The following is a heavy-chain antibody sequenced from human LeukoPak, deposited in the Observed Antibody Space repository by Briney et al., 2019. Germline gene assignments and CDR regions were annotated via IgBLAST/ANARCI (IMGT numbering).Heavy chain of an antibody. J-gene: IGHJ5*02. CDR3: AKGAGGFSYYNWFDP. V-gene: IGHV4-39*07. CDR1: GGSISSSPYY. Sequence: PSETLSLTCTVSGGSISSSPYYWGWIRQPPGKGLEWIGSIYYSGTTHYSPSLESRVTISVDTSKNQFSLNLASVTAADTAIYYCAKGAGGFSYYNWFDPWGQGTLVTVSS. CDR2: IYYSGTT. D-gene: IGHD5-18*01.